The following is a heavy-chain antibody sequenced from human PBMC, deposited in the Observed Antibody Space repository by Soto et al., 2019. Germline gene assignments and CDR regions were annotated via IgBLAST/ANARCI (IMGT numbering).Heavy chain of an antibody. Sequence: QVQLVESGGGVVQPGRSLRLSCAASGFTFSTHAMHWVRQAPGKGLECVAIVSFDGSNKYYADSVKGRFTISRDNSKNTLYLQRSGLTPEDTAVYYFARDQTGITTTGGGRIDHWGQGTRVTVSS. J-gene: IGHJ4*02. D-gene: IGHD1-20*01. CDR2: VSFDGSNK. CDR3: ARDQTGITTTGGGRIDH. CDR1: GFTFSTHA. V-gene: IGHV3-30-3*01.